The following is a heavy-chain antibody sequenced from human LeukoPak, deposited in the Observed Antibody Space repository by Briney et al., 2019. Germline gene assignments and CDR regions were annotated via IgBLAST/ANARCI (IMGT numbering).Heavy chain of an antibody. CDR2: MNPNSGNT. V-gene: IGHV1-8*01. CDR1: GYTFTSYD. CDR3: ARTPPGYYYYYGMDV. Sequence: ASVKVSCKASGYTFTSYDINWVRQATGQGLEWMGWMNPNSGNTGYAQKFQGRVTMTRNTSISTAYMELSSLRSEDTAVYYCARTPPGYYYYYGMDVWGQGTTVTVSS. J-gene: IGHJ6*02.